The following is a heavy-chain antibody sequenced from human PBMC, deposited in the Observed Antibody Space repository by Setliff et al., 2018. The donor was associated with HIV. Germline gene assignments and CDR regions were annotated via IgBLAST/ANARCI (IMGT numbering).Heavy chain of an antibody. CDR1: GVSINRTDHY. D-gene: IGHD2-21*01. Sequence: LSLTCSVSGVSINRTDHYWGWIRQSPGKRLEWIGSVSQSGSTYYNPSLKSRITISVDRSKNLFSLKLISVTAADQGVYYCARVPVAGANWFDPWGLG. V-gene: IGHV4-39*01. CDR3: ARVPVAGANWFDP. CDR2: VSQSGST. J-gene: IGHJ5*02.